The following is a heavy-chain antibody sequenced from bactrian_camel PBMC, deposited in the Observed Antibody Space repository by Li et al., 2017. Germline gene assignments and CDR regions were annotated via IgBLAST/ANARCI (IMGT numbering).Heavy chain of an antibody. Sequence: HVQLVESGGGSVQVGGSLNLSCVASGSAYRTECVGWFRQYPDKAREGIATIGTGAFDTYYADSVKGRFTISRDDAKNTVYLQMNSLKPEDTAMYYCAADREWECGWWFGTEKHYELYYWGQGTQVTVS. CDR3: AADREWECGWWFGTEKHYELYY. D-gene: IGHD4*01. J-gene: IGHJ4*01. CDR2: IGTGAFDT. CDR1: GSAYRTEC. V-gene: IGHV3-3*01.